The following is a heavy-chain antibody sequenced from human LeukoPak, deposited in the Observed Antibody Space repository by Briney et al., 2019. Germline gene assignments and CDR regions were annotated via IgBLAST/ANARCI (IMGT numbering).Heavy chain of an antibody. CDR2: ISSTSITI. CDR3: AKGGGSGSYDAFDI. V-gene: IGHV3-48*01. D-gene: IGHD1-26*01. CDR1: RFTFSGYG. Sequence: PGGSLRLSCAASRFTFSGYGMTWVRQAPGRGLEWVSYISSTSITIYYADSVKGRFTISRDNAKNSLYLQMNSLRAEDTAVYYCAKGGGSGSYDAFDIWGQGTMVTVSS. J-gene: IGHJ3*02.